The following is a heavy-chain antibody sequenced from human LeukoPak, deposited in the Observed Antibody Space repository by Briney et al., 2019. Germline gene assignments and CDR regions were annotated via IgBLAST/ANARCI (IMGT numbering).Heavy chain of an antibody. D-gene: IGHD3-3*01. CDR1: GFTFSTYW. V-gene: IGHV3-23*01. J-gene: IGHJ6*03. CDR2: ISGSGGST. CDR3: AKGTDGVGYYYYYYMDV. Sequence: PGGSLRLSCAASGFTFSTYWMTWVRQAPGKGLEWVSAISGSGGSTYYADSVKGRFTISRDNSKNTLYLQMNSLRAEDTAVYYCAKGTDGVGYYYYYYMDVWGKGTTVTVSS.